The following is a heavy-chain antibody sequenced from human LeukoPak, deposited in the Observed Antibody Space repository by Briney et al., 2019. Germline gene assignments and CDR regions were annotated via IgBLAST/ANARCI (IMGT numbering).Heavy chain of an antibody. V-gene: IGHV3-66*01. D-gene: IGHD5-18*01. Sequence: GGSLRLSCAASGFTVSSNYMSWVRQAPGKGLEWVSVIYSGGSTYYADSVKGRFTISRDNSKNTLYLQMNSLRAEDTAVYYCARVTAMVNYFDYWGQGTLVTVSS. J-gene: IGHJ4*02. CDR3: ARVTAMVNYFDY. CDR1: GFTVSSNY. CDR2: IYSGGST.